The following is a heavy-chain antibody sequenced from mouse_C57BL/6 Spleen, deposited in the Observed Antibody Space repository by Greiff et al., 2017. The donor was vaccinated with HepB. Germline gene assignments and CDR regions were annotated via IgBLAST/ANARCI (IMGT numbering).Heavy chain of an antibody. CDR1: GYTFNDYY. J-gene: IGHJ1*03. CDR2: INPNNGGT. D-gene: IGHD1-1*01. CDR3: ARWDSYGSRDWYFDV. V-gene: IGHV1-26*01. Sequence: EVQLQQSGPELVKPGASVKISCKASGYTFNDYYMNWVKQSHGKSLEWIGDINPNNGGTSYNPKFKGKATLTVDKSSSTAYMELRSLTSDDSAVYYCARWDSYGSRDWYFDVWGTGTTVTVSS.